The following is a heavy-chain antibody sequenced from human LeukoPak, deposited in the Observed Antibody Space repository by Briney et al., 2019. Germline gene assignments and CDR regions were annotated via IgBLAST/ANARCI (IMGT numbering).Heavy chain of an antibody. J-gene: IGHJ4*02. V-gene: IGHV1-2*02. CDR2: INPVSGGT. CDR1: EYTFTDYY. Sequence: ASVKVSCKASEYTFTDYYLHWVRQAPGQGFEWMGWINPVSGGTNYVQKFQGRVTMTRDTSISTAYMELSRLRSDDMAVYYCARANFLSCSSTSCLFDYWGQGTLVTVSS. CDR3: ARANFLSCSSTSCLFDY. D-gene: IGHD2-2*01.